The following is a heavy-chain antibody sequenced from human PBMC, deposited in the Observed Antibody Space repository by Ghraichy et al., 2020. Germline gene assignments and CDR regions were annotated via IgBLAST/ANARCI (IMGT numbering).Heavy chain of an antibody. Sequence: SETLSLTCSVSGGSNYSYYWSWTWKLQGKGLEYIGYIHFSGRTNTNPSLKSRVTISVDTSKNQVSLRLSSVTAADTAMYFCATGLLPMSSTYYWCQGSLVTFSS. V-gene: IGHV4-59*01. CDR2: IHFSGRT. CDR1: GGSNYSYY. J-gene: IGHJ4*02. D-gene: IGHD2/OR15-2a*01. CDR3: ATGLLPMSSTYY.